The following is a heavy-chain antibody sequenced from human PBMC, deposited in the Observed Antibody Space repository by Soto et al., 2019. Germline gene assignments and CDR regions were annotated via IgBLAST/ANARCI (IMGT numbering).Heavy chain of an antibody. Sequence: GGSLRLSCAASGFTVSSNYMSWVRQAPGKGLEWVSVIYSGGSTYYADSVKGRFTISRHNSKNTLYLQMNSLRAEDTAVYYCASWGRMVRGVILPYYYYGMDVWGQGTTVTVSS. J-gene: IGHJ6*02. V-gene: IGHV3-53*04. CDR2: IYSGGST. D-gene: IGHD3-10*01. CDR3: ASWGRMVRGVILPYYYYGMDV. CDR1: GFTVSSNY.